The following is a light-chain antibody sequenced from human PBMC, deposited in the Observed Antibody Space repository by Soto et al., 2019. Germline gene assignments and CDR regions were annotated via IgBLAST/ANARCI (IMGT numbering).Light chain of an antibody. V-gene: IGLV2-14*03. Sequence: QSVLTQPASVSGSPGQSITISCTGTNSDIGGYNYVSWYQQHPGKAPKLVIFDVGDRPSGVSNHFSGSKSGSTASLTISGLRAEDEAEYYCASYTSGRTLVFGTGTKVTVL. CDR3: ASYTSGRTLV. CDR1: NSDIGGYNY. CDR2: DVG. J-gene: IGLJ1*01.